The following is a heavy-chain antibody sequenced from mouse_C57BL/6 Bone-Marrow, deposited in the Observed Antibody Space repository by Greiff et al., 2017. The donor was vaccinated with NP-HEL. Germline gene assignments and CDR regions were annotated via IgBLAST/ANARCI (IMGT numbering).Heavy chain of an antibody. CDR3: ASLSYYSRDYAMDY. D-gene: IGHD1-1*01. J-gene: IGHJ4*01. Sequence: VQLKESGPELVKPGASVKLSCKASGYTFTDYNMHWVKQSPGKSLEWIGDINPNNGGTSYNQKFKGKATLTVNKSSSTAYMELRSLTSEDSAVYYCASLSYYSRDYAMDYWGQGTSVTVSS. V-gene: IGHV1-22*01. CDR1: GYTFTDYN. CDR2: INPNNGGT.